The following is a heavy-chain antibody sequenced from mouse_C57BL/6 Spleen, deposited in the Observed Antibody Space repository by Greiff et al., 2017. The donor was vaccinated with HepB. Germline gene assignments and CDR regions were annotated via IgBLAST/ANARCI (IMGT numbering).Heavy chain of an antibody. D-gene: IGHD1-1*02. CDR1: GYTFTDYY. Sequence: EVQLQQSGPELVKPGASVKISCKASGYTFTDYYMNWVQQSHGKSLEWIGDINPNNGGTSYNQKFKGKATLTVDKSSSTAYMELRSLTSEDSAVYYCARYYCLDYWGQGTTLTVSS. CDR3: ARYYCLDY. CDR2: INPNNGGT. V-gene: IGHV1-26*01. J-gene: IGHJ2*01.